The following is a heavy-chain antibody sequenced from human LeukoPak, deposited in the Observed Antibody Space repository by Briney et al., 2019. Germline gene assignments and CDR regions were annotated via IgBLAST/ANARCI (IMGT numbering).Heavy chain of an antibody. J-gene: IGHJ5*02. CDR1: GGSVNGYY. D-gene: IGHD4-17*01. CDR3: AKGCTVTTCAWFDP. CDR2: INHSGNT. Sequence: SETLSLTCAVYGGSVNGYYWSWIRQPPGKGLEWIGEINHSGNTNYNPSLESRVTMSIDTSKNQFSLRLSSVTAVDTAVYYCAKGCTVTTCAWFDPWGQGTLVIVSS. V-gene: IGHV4-34*01.